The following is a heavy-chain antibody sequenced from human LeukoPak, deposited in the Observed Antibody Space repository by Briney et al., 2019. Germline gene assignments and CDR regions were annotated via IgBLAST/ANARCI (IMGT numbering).Heavy chain of an antibody. CDR3: ARDSRGSSWFFDY. Sequence: PGGSLRLSCAASGFTFSSYEMNWVRQAPGKGLEWVSYICSSGRTFYYADSVKGRFTISRDNGKNSLYLQMNSLRVEDTAVYYCARDSRGSSWFFDYWGQGAMVAVPS. CDR1: GFTFSSYE. V-gene: IGHV3-48*03. D-gene: IGHD6-13*01. J-gene: IGHJ4*02. CDR2: ICSSGRTF.